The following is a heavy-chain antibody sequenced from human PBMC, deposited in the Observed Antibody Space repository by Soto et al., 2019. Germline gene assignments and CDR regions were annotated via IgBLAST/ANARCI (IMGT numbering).Heavy chain of an antibody. CDR3: ARRKYLDY. J-gene: IGHJ4*02. D-gene: IGHD6-6*01. Sequence: EVQLVESGGDLVQPGRSLRLSCTTSGFTFGDYAMSWFRQAPGKGLEWIGYIRSNTYGGTTEYAASVKGRSTISRDDSKRFAHLQMNSLETEDTAVYFCARRKYLDYWGQGTLVTVSS. V-gene: IGHV3-49*03. CDR1: GFTFGDYA. CDR2: IRSNTYGGTT.